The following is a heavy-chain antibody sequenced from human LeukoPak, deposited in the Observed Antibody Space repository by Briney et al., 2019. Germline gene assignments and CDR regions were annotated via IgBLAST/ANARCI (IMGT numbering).Heavy chain of an antibody. CDR3: ARAFGYSYGFDY. D-gene: IGHD5-18*01. Sequence: GGSLRLSCAASGFTFSSYAMSWVRQAPGKGLEWVSSISSSSSYIYYADSVKGRFTISRDNAKNSLYLQMNSLRAEDTAVYYCARAFGYSYGFDYWGQGTLVTVSS. CDR2: ISSSSSYI. J-gene: IGHJ4*02. V-gene: IGHV3-21*01. CDR1: GFTFSSYA.